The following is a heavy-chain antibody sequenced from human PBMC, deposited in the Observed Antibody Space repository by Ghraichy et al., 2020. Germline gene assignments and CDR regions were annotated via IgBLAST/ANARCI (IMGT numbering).Heavy chain of an antibody. CDR3: ARERTGYSSSWDNWFDP. D-gene: IGHD6-13*01. Sequence: SVKVSCKASGGTFSSYAISWVRQSPGQGLEWMGGIIPIFGTANYAQKIQGRVTITADKSTSTAYMELSSLRSEDTAVYYCARERTGYSSSWDNWFDPWGQGTLVNVSS. J-gene: IGHJ5*02. CDR2: IIPIFGTA. CDR1: GGTFSSYA. V-gene: IGHV1-69*06.